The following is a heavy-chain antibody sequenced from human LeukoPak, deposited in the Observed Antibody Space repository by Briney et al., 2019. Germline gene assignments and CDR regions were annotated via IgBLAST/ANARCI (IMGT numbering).Heavy chain of an antibody. CDR2: INQDGSEK. CDR1: GFTFSSYW. CDR3: ATHPRGGGSSLWRVDYYYYMDV. D-gene: IGHD1-26*01. J-gene: IGHJ6*03. V-gene: IGHV3-7*01. Sequence: HPGGSLRLSCAASGFTFSSYWMSWVRQAPGKGLEWVANINQDGSEKYYVDSVKGRFTISRDNAKNSLYLQMNSLRAEDTAVYYCATHPRGGGSSLWRVDYYYYMDVWGKGTTVTVSS.